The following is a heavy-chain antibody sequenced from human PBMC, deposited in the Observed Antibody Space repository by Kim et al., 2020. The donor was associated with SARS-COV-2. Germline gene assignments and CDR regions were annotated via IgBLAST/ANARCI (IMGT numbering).Heavy chain of an antibody. V-gene: IGHV3-9*01. CDR2: ISWNSGSI. D-gene: IGHD4-17*01. CDR3: AKDLRTTVTDGDAFDI. Sequence: GGSLRLSCAASGFTFDDYAMHWVRQAPGKGLEWVSGISWNSGSIGYADSVKGRFTISRDNAKNSLYLQMNSLRAEDTALYYCAKDLRTTVTDGDAFDIWG. CDR1: GFTFDDYA. J-gene: IGHJ3*02.